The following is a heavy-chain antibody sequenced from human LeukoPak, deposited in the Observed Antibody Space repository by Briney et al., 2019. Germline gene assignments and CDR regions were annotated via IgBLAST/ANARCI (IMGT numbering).Heavy chain of an antibody. J-gene: IGHJ4*02. CDR3: ASRGGYSCYGHTYFDY. CDR2: INHSGST. Sequence: SETLSLTCAVYGGSFSGYYWSWIRQPPGEGLEWIGEINHSGSTNYNPSLKSRVTISVDTSKNQFSLKLSSVTAADTAVYYCASRGGYSCYGHTYFDYWGQGTLVTVSS. V-gene: IGHV4-34*01. D-gene: IGHD5-12*01. CDR1: GGSFSGYY.